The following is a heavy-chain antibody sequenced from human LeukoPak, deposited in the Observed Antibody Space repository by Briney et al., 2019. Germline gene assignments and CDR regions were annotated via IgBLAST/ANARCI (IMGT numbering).Heavy chain of an antibody. CDR3: ASGLELDY. Sequence: GGSLRLSCADSGFTFSSYAMSWVRQAPGKGPEWVSGISGSGGSTYYADSVKGRFTISRDNAKNSLYLQMNSLRAEDTAVYYCASGLELDYWGQGTLVTVSS. J-gene: IGHJ4*02. D-gene: IGHD6-25*01. CDR1: GFTFSSYA. CDR2: ISGSGGST. V-gene: IGHV3-23*01.